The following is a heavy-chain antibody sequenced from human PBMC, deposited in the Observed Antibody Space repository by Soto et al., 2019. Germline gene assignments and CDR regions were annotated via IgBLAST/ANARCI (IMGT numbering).Heavy chain of an antibody. V-gene: IGHV3-7*03. CDR3: ARDNPFYSGYGDSQDNFDS. Sequence: GGSLRLSCAASGFTFSSYWMSWVRQAPGKRLEWVANIKQDGREKYYVISVKGRFTISRDNAKSSLYLQMNCLRSEHAAVYFCARDNPFYSGYGDSQDNFDSWGQGTLVTVSS. CDR1: GFTFSSYW. CDR2: IKQDGREK. D-gene: IGHD5-12*01. J-gene: IGHJ4*02.